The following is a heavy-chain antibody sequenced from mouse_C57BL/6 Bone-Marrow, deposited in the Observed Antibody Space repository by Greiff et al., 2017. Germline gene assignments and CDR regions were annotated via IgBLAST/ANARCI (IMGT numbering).Heavy chain of an antibody. V-gene: IGHV1-50*01. J-gene: IGHJ2*01. D-gene: IGHD4-1*01. CDR3: APNWDLDY. Sequence: VKLKQPGAELVKPGASVKLSCKASGYTFTSYWMQWVKQRPGQGLEWIGEIDPSDSYTNYNQKFKGKATLTVDTSSSTAYMQLSSLTSEDSAVYYCAPNWDLDYWGQGTTLTVSS. CDR2: IDPSDSYT. CDR1: GYTFTSYW.